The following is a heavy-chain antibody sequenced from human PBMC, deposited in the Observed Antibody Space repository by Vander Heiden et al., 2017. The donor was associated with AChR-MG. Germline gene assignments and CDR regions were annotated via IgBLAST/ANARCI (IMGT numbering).Heavy chain of an antibody. D-gene: IGHD4-17*01. V-gene: IGHV3-21*06. Sequence: EVQLVESGGGLVKPGGSLRLSFAASGLPSSPYTMNWGSQAPGKGLEWVSSISSSNSFIYYADSVKGRFPISRDNAKNSLYLQMISLRAEDTAVYYCARDRYGDHVGGHYYYGMDVWGQGTTVTVSS. CDR1: GLPSSPYT. CDR2: ISSSNSFI. J-gene: IGHJ6*02. CDR3: ARDRYGDHVGGHYYYGMDV.